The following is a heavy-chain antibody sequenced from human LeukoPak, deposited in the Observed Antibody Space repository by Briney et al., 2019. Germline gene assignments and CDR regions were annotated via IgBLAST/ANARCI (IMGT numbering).Heavy chain of an antibody. CDR3: ARGPMFRGVIIRRSKSGYFDY. CDR1: GFTFSSYE. J-gene: IGHJ4*02. Sequence: GGSLRLSCAASGFTFSSYEMNWVRQAPGKGLEWVSYISSSGSMIYYADSVKGRFTISRDNAKNSVYLQMNSLRAEDTAVYYCARGPMFRGVIIRRSKSGYFDYWGQGTLVTVSS. V-gene: IGHV3-48*03. CDR2: ISSSGSMI. D-gene: IGHD3-10*01.